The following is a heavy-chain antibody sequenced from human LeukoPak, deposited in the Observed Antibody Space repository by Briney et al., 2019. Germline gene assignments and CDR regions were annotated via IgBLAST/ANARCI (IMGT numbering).Heavy chain of an antibody. Sequence: PSETLSLTCTVSGGSISSGGYYWSWIRQPPGKGLEWIGYIYHSGSTYYNPSLKSRVTISIDRSKNQFSLKLSSVTAADTAVYYCARRLKYFDYWGQGTLVTVSS. CDR2: IYHSGST. J-gene: IGHJ4*02. CDR3: ARRLKYFDY. CDR1: GGSISSGGYY. V-gene: IGHV4-30-2*01.